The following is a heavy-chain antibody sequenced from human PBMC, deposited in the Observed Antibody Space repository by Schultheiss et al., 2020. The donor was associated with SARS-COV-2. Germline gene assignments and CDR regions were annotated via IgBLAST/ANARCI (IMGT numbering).Heavy chain of an antibody. J-gene: IGHJ3*02. V-gene: IGHV1-18*01. Sequence: ASVKVSCKASGGTFSSYAISWVRQAPGQGLEWMGGINPNSGGTNYAQKFQGGVTLTTDTSTSTAYMELRSLRSDDTAVYYCARDLRRYCSSTSCYQAFDIWGQGTMVTVSS. D-gene: IGHD2-2*01. CDR1: GGTFSSYA. CDR2: INPNSGGT. CDR3: ARDLRRYCSSTSCYQAFDI.